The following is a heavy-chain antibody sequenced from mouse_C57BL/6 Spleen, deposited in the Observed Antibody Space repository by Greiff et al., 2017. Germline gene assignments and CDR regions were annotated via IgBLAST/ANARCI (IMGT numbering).Heavy chain of an antibody. Sequence: VKLQQSGGGLVQPGESLKLSCESNEYEFPSHDMSWVRKTPEKRLELVAAINSDGGSTYYPDTMERRFIISRDNTKKTLYLQMSSLRSEDTALYYCARHGRGRQAMDYWGQGTSVTVSS. CDR2: INSDGGST. V-gene: IGHV5-2*01. CDR3: ARHGRGRQAMDY. J-gene: IGHJ4*01. CDR1: EYEFPSHD. D-gene: IGHD1-2*01.